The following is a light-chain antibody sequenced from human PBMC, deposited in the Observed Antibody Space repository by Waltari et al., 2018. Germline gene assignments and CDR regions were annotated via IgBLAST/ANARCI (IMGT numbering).Light chain of an antibody. CDR2: GNT. V-gene: IGLV1-40*01. CDR1: SSHLGSDYD. Sequence: QSVLTQPPSISGAPGQRVTISCLGSSSHLGSDYDVHWYQQLPQTAPKLLIYGNTFRPSGVPRRFSGSRSGTSASLVITGLQAEDEATYYCQSYDDRQSVVFGGGTKLTVL. CDR3: QSYDDRQSVV. J-gene: IGLJ2*01.